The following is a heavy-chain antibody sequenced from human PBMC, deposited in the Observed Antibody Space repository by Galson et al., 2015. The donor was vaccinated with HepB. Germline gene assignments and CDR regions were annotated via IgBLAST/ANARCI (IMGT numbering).Heavy chain of an antibody. CDR3: ARVVAGDGKYSSSWSISFDY. J-gene: IGHJ4*02. D-gene: IGHD6-13*01. Sequence: SVKVSCKASGYTFTSYAMHWVRQAPGQRLEWMGWINAGNGNTRYSQKFQGRVTITRDTSASTAYMELSSLRSEDTAVYYCARVVAGDGKYSSSWSISFDYWGQGTLVTVSS. CDR2: INAGNGNT. V-gene: IGHV1-3*01. CDR1: GYTFTSYA.